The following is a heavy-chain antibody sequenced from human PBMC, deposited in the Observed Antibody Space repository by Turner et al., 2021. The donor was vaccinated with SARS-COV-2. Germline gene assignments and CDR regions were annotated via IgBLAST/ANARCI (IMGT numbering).Heavy chain of an antibody. CDR1: GFTFSTYA. Sequence: QVQLVESGGGVVQPGRSLRLSCAASGFTFSTYAMHWVRQAPGKGLEWVAVISYDGSNKYYADSVKGRFTISRDNSKNTLYLQMNSLRAEDTAVYYCAREDYYDSSGYYSDYWGQGTLVTVSS. V-gene: IGHV3-30-3*01. J-gene: IGHJ4*02. D-gene: IGHD3-22*01. CDR3: AREDYYDSSGYYSDY. CDR2: ISYDGSNK.